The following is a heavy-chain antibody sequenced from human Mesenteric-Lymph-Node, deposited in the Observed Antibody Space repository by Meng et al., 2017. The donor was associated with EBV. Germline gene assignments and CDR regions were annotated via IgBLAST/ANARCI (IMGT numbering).Heavy chain of an antibody. CDR2: INHSGST. CDR3: ARGKTMVRGVTSDY. CDR1: GGSFSGYY. J-gene: IGHJ4*02. V-gene: IGHV4-34*01. Sequence: GHLQQWGAGLLKPSETLSLTCVVYGGSFSGYYCTWIRQPPGKGLEWIGEINHSGSTNYNPSLKSRVTISLDTSKNQFSLKLNSVTAADTAVYYCARGKTMVRGVTSDYWGQGTLVTVSS. D-gene: IGHD3-10*01.